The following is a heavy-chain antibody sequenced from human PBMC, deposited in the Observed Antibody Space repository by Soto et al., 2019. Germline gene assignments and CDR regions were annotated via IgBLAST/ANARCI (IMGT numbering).Heavy chain of an antibody. J-gene: IGHJ4*02. D-gene: IGHD6-13*01. CDR3: ARAYSSSWPFDY. CDR2: IDWDDDN. CDR1: GVSLSPRGMC. Sequence: SGPTLSTPPQARTITCTFSGVSLSPRGMCVGWIRQPPGKALEWLALIDWDDDNYYSTSLKTRLTISKDTSKNQVVLTMTNMDPVDTATYYCARAYSSSWPFDYWGQGTLVTVSS. V-gene: IGHV2-70*01.